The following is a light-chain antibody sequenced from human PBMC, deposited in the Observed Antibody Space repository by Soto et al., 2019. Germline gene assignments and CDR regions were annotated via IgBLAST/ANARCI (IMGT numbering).Light chain of an antibody. V-gene: IGLV2-8*01. J-gene: IGLJ2*01. CDR2: EVS. CDR1: SSDVGGYNY. CDR3: SSYAGSNNLL. Sequence: QSVLTQPPSASGSPGQSVTISCTGTSSDVGGYNYVSWYQQHPGKAPKLMIYEVSKRPSWVPDRFSGSKSGNTASLTVSGLQAEDEADYYCSSYAGSNNLLFGGGTKLTVL.